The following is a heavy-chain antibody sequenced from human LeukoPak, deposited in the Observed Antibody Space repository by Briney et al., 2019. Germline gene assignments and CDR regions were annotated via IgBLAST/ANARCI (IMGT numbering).Heavy chain of an antibody. J-gene: IGHJ4*02. V-gene: IGHV1-2*02. CDR2: IYPNTGGT. CDR1: GYSFTAYL. Sequence: ASVKVSCKASGYSFTAYLMHWVRQAPGQGLEWMGWIYPNTGGTNYAQKFQGRVTMTRDTSISTAYMELTSLRSDDTALYYCARDLVGATTLDEGFWGQGTLVTVSS. D-gene: IGHD1-26*01. CDR3: ARDLVGATTLDEGF.